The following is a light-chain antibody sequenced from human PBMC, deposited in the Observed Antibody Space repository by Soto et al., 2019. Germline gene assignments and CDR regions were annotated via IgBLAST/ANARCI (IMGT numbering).Light chain of an antibody. CDR1: SSDVGAYNY. Sequence: QSALTQPPSASGSPGQSVTISCTGTSSDVGAYNYVSWYQQHPGKAPKLMIYDVSKRPSRVPYRFSGSKSGNAASLTVSGLQGEDEADYYCSSYAGSSWVFGGGTKVTVL. CDR2: DVS. V-gene: IGLV2-8*01. CDR3: SSYAGSSWV. J-gene: IGLJ3*02.